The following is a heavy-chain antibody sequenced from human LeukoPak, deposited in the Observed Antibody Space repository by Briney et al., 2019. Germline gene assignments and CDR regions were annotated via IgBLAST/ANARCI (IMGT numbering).Heavy chain of an antibody. D-gene: IGHD5-24*01. CDR3: ARGALVATRFDY. CDR2: IYYSGST. Sequence: PSQTLSLTCTVSGGSISSGGYYWSWIRQHPGKGLEWIGYIYYSGSTYYNPSLKSRVTISVDTSKNQFSLKLSSVTAADTAVYYCARGALVATRFDYWGQGTLDTVSS. V-gene: IGHV4-31*03. CDR1: GGSISSGGYY. J-gene: IGHJ4*02.